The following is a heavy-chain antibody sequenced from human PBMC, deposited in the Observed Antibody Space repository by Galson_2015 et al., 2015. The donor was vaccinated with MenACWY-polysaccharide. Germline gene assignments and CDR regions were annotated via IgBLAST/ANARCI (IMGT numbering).Heavy chain of an antibody. CDR1: GSRFSNSG. V-gene: IGHV3-33*01. CDR2: IQYDGSNK. CDR3: AREGSRIVFHAFDI. J-gene: IGHJ3*02. Sequence: SLRLSCAASGSRFSNSGMHWVRQAPGKGLEWVAVIQYDGSNKVYADSVKGRFTISRDNSKNTVFLEVNTLGVEDTAVYCCAREGSRIVFHAFDIWGQGTMVTVSP. D-gene: IGHD2-2*01.